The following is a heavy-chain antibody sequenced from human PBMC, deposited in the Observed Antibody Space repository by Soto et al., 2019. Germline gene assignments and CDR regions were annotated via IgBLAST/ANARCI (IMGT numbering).Heavy chain of an antibody. V-gene: IGHV3-23*01. J-gene: IGHJ6*02. CDR1: GFTFTSYA. Sequence: GGSLRLSCAASGFTFTSYARSWVRQAPGKGLEWVSAISGTGGSTNYADSVKGRFTISRDNSKNTLYLQMNSLRAEDTAVYYCADDYYGMDVWGQGTTVTVSS. CDR2: ISGTGGST. CDR3: ADDYYGMDV.